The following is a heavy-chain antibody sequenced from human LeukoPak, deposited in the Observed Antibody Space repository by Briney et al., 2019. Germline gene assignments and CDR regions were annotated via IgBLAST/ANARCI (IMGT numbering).Heavy chain of an antibody. Sequence: PSETLSLTCTVSGGSISSYYWSWIRQPAGKGLEWIGRIYTSGSTNYNPSLKSRVTMSVDTSKNQISLKLSSVTAADTAVYYCARVLYSSSSRVVYYYYGMDVWGQGTTVTVSS. CDR3: ARVLYSSSSRVVYYYYGMDV. D-gene: IGHD6-6*01. J-gene: IGHJ6*02. CDR2: IYTSGST. V-gene: IGHV4-4*07. CDR1: GGSISSYY.